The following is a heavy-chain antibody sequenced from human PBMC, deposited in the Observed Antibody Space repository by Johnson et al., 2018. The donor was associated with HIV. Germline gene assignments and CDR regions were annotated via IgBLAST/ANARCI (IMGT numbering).Heavy chain of an antibody. D-gene: IGHD5-18*01. CDR3: AKGGYSYGNAFYI. CDR2: IYSGGST. J-gene: IGHJ3*02. V-gene: IGHV3-66*01. Sequence: VQLVESGGGLVEPGGSLRLSCGASGFSVSNTYMNWVRQAPGKGLEWVSVIYSGGSTYYADSVRGRLTISRDNSKNTLYLQMNILRAEDTAVYYCAKGGYSYGNAFYIWCQGTMVTVSS. CDR1: GFSVSNTY.